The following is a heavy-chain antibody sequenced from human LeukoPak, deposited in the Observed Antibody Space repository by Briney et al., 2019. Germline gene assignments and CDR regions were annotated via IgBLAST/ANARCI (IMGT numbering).Heavy chain of an antibody. D-gene: IGHD5/OR15-5a*01. CDR3: AKKEEVSPFDY. CDR1: GFTVSSNY. Sequence: GGSLRLSCAASGFTVSSNYMSWVRRAPGKGLEWVSVIYSGGSTYYADSVKGRFTISRDNSKNTLYLQMNSLRAEDTAVYYCAKKEEVSPFDYWGQGTLVTVSS. V-gene: IGHV3-53*01. J-gene: IGHJ4*02. CDR2: IYSGGST.